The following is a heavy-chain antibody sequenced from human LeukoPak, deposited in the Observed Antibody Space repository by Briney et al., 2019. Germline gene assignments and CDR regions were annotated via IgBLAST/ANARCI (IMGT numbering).Heavy chain of an antibody. V-gene: IGHV3-21*01. CDR2: ISSSSSYI. CDR1: GFTFSSYA. D-gene: IGHD3-10*01. J-gene: IGHJ3*02. Sequence: GGSLRLSCAASGFTFSSYAMSWVRQAPGKGLEWVSSISSSSSYIYYADSVKGRFTISRDNAKNSLYLQMNSLRAEDTAVYYCARDRVKGVYAFDIWGQGTMVTVSS. CDR3: ARDRVKGVYAFDI.